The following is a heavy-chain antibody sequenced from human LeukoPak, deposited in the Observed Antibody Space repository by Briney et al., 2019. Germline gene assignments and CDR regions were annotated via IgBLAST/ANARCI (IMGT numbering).Heavy chain of an antibody. CDR1: GGSISSSSYY. D-gene: IGHD3-22*01. CDR2: IYYSGST. Sequence: SETLSLTCTVSGGSISSSSYYWGWIRQPPGKGLEWIGSIYYSGSTYYNPSLKSRVTISVDKSKNQFSLKLSSVTAADTAVYYCARDSADSSGAIDYWGQGTLVTVSS. J-gene: IGHJ4*02. V-gene: IGHV4-39*07. CDR3: ARDSADSSGAIDY.